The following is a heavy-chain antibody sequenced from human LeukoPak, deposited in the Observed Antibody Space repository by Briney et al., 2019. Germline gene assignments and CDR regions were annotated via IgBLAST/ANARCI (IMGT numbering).Heavy chain of an antibody. CDR3: ARDLAGGNSNDY. CDR2: ISYSSTYI. V-gene: IGHV3-21*01. D-gene: IGHD4-23*01. CDR1: GITFSSHA. Sequence: GGALRLSCAASGITFSSHAMNWVRQAPGKGLEWVSSISYSSTYIYYPDSLKSRFTISRDNVKNSLYLQMNSLRAEDTAVYYCARDLAGGNSNDYWGQGTLVTVSS. J-gene: IGHJ4*02.